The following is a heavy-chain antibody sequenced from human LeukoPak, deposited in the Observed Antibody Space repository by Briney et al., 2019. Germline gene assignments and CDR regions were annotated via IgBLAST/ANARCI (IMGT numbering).Heavy chain of an antibody. J-gene: IGHJ5*02. CDR3: ARPLSVTFGGVIDPWFDP. Sequence: SETLSPTCTVSGDSISGSRYYWAWIRQPPGKGLEWIGSIYYSGSTYYSPSLKSRVTISLDTSKNQFSLKLSSVTAADTAVYYCARPLSVTFGGVIDPWFDPWGQGTLVTVSS. CDR1: GDSISGSRYY. CDR2: IYYSGST. V-gene: IGHV4-39*01. D-gene: IGHD3-16*02.